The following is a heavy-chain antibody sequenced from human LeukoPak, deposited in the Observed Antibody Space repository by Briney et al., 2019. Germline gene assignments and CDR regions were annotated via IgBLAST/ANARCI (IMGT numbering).Heavy chain of an antibody. CDR3: ARARNYYDSSGFYYEGDAFDI. CDR2: IYYTGNT. CDR1: GISISSSNSY. V-gene: IGHV4-39*07. Sequence: SETLSLTCSVSGISISSSNSYWGWIRQPPGKRLDWIGSIYYTGNTYYNASIKSRVTISIDTSKNQISLRLSSVTAADTAVYYCARARNYYDSSGFYYEGDAFDIWGQGTMVTVSS. J-gene: IGHJ3*02. D-gene: IGHD3-22*01.